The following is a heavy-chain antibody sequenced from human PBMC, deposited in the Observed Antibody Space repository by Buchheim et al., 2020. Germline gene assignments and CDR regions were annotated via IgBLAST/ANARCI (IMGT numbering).Heavy chain of an antibody. Sequence: EVQLVESGGGLVQPGGSLRLSCAASGFTFSSYWMHWVRQAPGKGLVWVSRINSDGGSTHYAASVKGRFTISRDNANNTLYPQMNSLGAEDTAVYYCARGGGYSGSPLDYWGQGTL. CDR2: INSDGGST. CDR3: ARGGGYSGSPLDY. J-gene: IGHJ4*02. V-gene: IGHV3-74*01. D-gene: IGHD1-26*01. CDR1: GFTFSSYW.